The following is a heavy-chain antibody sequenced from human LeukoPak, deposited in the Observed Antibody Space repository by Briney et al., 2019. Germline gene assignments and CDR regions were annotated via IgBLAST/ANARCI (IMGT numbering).Heavy chain of an antibody. CDR2: INPNSGGT. CDR3: ARGRDYYGSGSFVDV. Sequence: ASVKVSCKASGYTFTGYYMHWVRQAPGQGLEWMGWINPNSGGTNYAQKLQGRVTMTTDTSTSTAYMELGSLRSDDTAVYYCARGRDYYGSGSFVDVWGQGTTVTVSS. D-gene: IGHD3-10*01. CDR1: GYTFTGYY. J-gene: IGHJ6*02. V-gene: IGHV1-2*02.